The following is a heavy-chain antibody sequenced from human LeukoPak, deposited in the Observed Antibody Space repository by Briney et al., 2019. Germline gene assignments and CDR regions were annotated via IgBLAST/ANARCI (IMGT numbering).Heavy chain of an antibody. D-gene: IGHD1-26*01. Sequence: PSETLSLTCAVYGGSFSGYYWSWIRQPPGKGLEWIGEINHSGSTNYNPSLKSRVTISVDTSKNQFSLKLSSVTAADTAVYYCARAYSGSYLGFDYWGQGTLVTVSS. CDR1: GGSFSGYY. V-gene: IGHV4-34*01. CDR3: ARAYSGSYLGFDY. J-gene: IGHJ4*02. CDR2: INHSGST.